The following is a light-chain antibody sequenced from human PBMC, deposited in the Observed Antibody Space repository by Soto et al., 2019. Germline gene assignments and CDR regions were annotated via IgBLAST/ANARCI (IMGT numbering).Light chain of an antibody. V-gene: IGLV1-40*01. Sequence: QAVVTQPPSVSGAPGQRVTISCTGSSSNIGAGFDVHWYQQLPGMVPKLLIFDNTNRPSGVPDRFSGYKSATAASLAITGLQTEDEADYYCQSYDRSLSAVVFGGGTKLTVL. CDR3: QSYDRSLSAVV. CDR2: DNT. CDR1: SSNIGAGFD. J-gene: IGLJ2*01.